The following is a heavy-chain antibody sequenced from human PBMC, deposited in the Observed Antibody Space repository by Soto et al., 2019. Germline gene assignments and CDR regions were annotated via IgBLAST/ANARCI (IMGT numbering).Heavy chain of an antibody. Sequence: EVQLVESGGGLVQPGGSLILSCAASGFTFSNYWMVWVRQAPRKGLVWVSRIIGDGRYTTYADSVKGRFTISRDNAKNTVNLQMTSLIVADTAVYYSARGILGSGTANYHWGQRTLVTVSS. J-gene: IGHJ5*02. V-gene: IGHV3-74*03. CDR3: ARGILGSGTANYH. D-gene: IGHD3-10*01. CDR1: GFTFSNYW. CDR2: IIGDGRYT.